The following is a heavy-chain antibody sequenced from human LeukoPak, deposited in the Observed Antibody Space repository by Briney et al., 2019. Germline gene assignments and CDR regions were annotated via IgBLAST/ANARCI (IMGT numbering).Heavy chain of an antibody. D-gene: IGHD6-6*01. CDR1: GYTFTSYA. CDR3: ARSIAAYNYYYYYMDV. Sequence: GASVKVSCKASGYTFTSYAMNWVRQAPGQGLEWMGWINTNTGNPTYAQGFTGRFVFSLDTSVSTAYLQISSLKAEDTAVYYCARSIAAYNYYYYYMDVWGKGTTVTVSS. J-gene: IGHJ6*03. CDR2: INTNTGNP. V-gene: IGHV7-4-1*02.